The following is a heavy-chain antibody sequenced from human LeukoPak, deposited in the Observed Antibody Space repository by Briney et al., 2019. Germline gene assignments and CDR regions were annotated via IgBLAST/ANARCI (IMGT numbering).Heavy chain of an antibody. Sequence: SETLSLTCTVSGGSISSYYWSWIRQPPGKGLEWIGYIYYSGSTNYNPSLKSRVTISVDTSKNQFSLKLSSVTAADTAVYYCARNLIVGATFYMDVWGKGTTVTVSS. J-gene: IGHJ6*03. CDR1: GGSISSYY. CDR2: IYYSGST. D-gene: IGHD1-26*01. CDR3: ARNLIVGATFYMDV. V-gene: IGHV4-59*01.